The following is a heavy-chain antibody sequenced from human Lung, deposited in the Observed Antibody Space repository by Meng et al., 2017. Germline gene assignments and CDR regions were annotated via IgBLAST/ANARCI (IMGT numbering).Heavy chain of an antibody. J-gene: IGHJ2*01. CDR3: ARGQKGYFDL. Sequence: VQLQESGPGLVKPSQTLSLTCTVSGGSISSSNYYWSWIRQPPGKGLEWSGHIYNSGSTYYNPSLKSRITISVDTSKNQFSLKLSSVTAADTAVYYCARGQKGYFDLWGRDTLVTVSS. V-gene: IGHV4-30-4*01. CDR2: IYNSGST. CDR1: GGSISSSNYY.